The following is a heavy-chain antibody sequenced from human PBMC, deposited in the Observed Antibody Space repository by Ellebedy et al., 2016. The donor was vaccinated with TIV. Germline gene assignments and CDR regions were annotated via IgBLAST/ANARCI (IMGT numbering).Heavy chain of an antibody. J-gene: IGHJ2*01. CDR1: GFTFSSYA. CDR2: ISGGGGST. CDR3: ARDNYCGGDCYPDWYFDL. D-gene: IGHD2-21*01. Sequence: GGSLRLSXAASGFTFSSYAMSWVRQAPGKGLEWVSVISGGGGSTYYADSVKGRFTISRDNSKNTLYLQMNSLRDEDTAMYYCARDNYCGGDCYPDWYFDLWGRGTLVTVSS. V-gene: IGHV3-23*01.